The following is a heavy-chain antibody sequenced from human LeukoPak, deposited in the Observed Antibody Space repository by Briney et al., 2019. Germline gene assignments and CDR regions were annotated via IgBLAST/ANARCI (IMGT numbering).Heavy chain of an antibody. J-gene: IGHJ2*01. D-gene: IGHD2-21*01. CDR2: IYNSGST. CDR1: GGSISIYY. Sequence: PSETLSLTCTVSGGSISIYYWSWIGQPPGKGLEGVGYIYNSGSTNYNPSLKSRVTISVDTSKNQFSLKLTSVTAADTAVYYCARDAGTGDSYYWYFDLWGRGTQVTVSS. CDR3: ARDAGTGDSYYWYFDL. V-gene: IGHV4-59*01.